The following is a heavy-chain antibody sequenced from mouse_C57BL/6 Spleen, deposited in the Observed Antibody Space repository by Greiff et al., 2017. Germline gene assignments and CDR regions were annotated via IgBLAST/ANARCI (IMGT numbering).Heavy chain of an antibody. D-gene: IGHD1-1*01. V-gene: IGHV1-62-2*01. CDR3: ARHEERITTVVATPFAY. CDR1: GYTFTEYT. J-gene: IGHJ3*01. Sequence: VKLMESGAELVKPGASVKLSCKASGYTFTEYTIHWVKQRSGQGLEWIGWFYPGSGSIKYNEKFKDKATLTADKSSSTVYMELSRLTSEDSAVYFCARHEERITTVVATPFAYWGQGTLVTVSA. CDR2: FYPGSGSI.